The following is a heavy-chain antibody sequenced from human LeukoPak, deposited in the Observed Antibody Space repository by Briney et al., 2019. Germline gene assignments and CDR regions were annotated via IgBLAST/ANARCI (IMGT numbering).Heavy chain of an antibody. CDR2: ISFSGTT. V-gene: IGHV4-59*02. CDR1: GGSVTNSH. J-gene: IGHJ4*02. D-gene: IGHD5-24*01. CDR3: ARGPDDFDS. Sequence: PSETLSLTCTVSGGSVTNSHWSWVRQPPGKGLEWIGFISFSGTTYYNPSLKSRVSISLDMSKNQFSLRLNSMTAADTAVYYCARGPDDFDSWGQGTLVTVSS.